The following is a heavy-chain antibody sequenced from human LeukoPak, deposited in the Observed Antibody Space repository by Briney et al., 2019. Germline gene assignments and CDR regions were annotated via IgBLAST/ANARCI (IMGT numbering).Heavy chain of an antibody. CDR2: INWNGGST. J-gene: IGHJ1*01. Sequence: GGSLRLSCAASGFTFDDYGMSWVRQAPGKGLEWASGINWNGGSTGYADSVKGRFTISRDNAKNSLYLQMNSLRAEDTALYYCARDYYYGSGSYSTFQHWGQGTLVTVSS. V-gene: IGHV3-20*04. CDR1: GFTFDDYG. D-gene: IGHD3-10*01. CDR3: ARDYYYGSGSYSTFQH.